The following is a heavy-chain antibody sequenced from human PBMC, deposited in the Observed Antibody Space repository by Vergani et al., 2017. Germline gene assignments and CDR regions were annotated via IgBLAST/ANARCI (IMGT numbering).Heavy chain of an antibody. J-gene: IGHJ4*02. CDR2: VLFDGSNE. CDR3: ERDLAYCHEGSCAL. D-gene: IGHD2-15*01. V-gene: IGHV3-30*02. Sequence: QVQLVQSGGGVVQPGGSLRLSCVASGFTFNRYGMQWVRQAPGKGLEWVAYVLFDGSNEYYADSVKGRFIVSRDNSNDALYLQMNSLRTDDTAVYYCERDLAYCHEGSCALWGQGRVVTVSS. CDR1: GFTFNRYG.